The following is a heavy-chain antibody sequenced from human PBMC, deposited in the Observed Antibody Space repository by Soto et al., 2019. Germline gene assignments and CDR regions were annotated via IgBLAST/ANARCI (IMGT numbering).Heavy chain of an antibody. CDR1: GFTFDDYT. Sequence: GGSLRLSCASSGFTFDDYTMHWVRQAPGKGLEWVSLISWDGGSTYYADSVKGRFTISRDNSKNSLYLQMNSLRTEDTALYYCAKDMRIAVAGTVDGYYYGMDVWGQGTTVTVSS. CDR2: ISWDGGST. CDR3: AKDMRIAVAGTVDGYYYGMDV. D-gene: IGHD6-19*01. V-gene: IGHV3-43*01. J-gene: IGHJ6*02.